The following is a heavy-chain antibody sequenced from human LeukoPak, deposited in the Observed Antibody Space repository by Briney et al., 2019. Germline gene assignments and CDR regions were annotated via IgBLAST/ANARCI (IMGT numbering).Heavy chain of an antibody. CDR3: ARDLGDSSGWYKGNWFDP. V-gene: IGHV3-74*01. Sequence: PGGSLRLSCAASGFTFSSYAMSWVRQAPGKGLVWVSRINSDGSSTSYADSVKGRFTISRDNAKNTLYLQMNSLRAEDTAVCYCARDLGDSSGWYKGNWFDPWGQGTLVTVSS. CDR2: INSDGSST. J-gene: IGHJ5*02. CDR1: GFTFSSYA. D-gene: IGHD6-19*01.